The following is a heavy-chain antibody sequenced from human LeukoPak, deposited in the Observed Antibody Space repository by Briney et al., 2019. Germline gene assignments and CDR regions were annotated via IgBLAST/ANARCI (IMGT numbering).Heavy chain of an antibody. Sequence: ASVKVSCKASGYTFTGYYMHWVRQAPGQGLEWMGWINPNSGGTNYAQKLQGRVTMTRDTSISTAYMELSRLRSDDTAVYYCAREIQGSSWYYFDYWGQGTLVTVSS. CDR3: AREIQGSSWYYFDY. CDR1: GYTFTGYY. CDR2: INPNSGGT. D-gene: IGHD6-13*01. V-gene: IGHV1-2*02. J-gene: IGHJ4*02.